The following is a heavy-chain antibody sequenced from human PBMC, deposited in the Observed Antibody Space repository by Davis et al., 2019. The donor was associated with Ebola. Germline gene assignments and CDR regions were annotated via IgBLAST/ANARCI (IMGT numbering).Heavy chain of an antibody. V-gene: IGHV3-30*02. Sequence: GESLKISCAASGFTFSSYGIHWVRQAPGKGLEWVAFIRYDGSNKCYADSVKGRFTISRDNSKNTLYLQMNSLRAEDTAMYYCATEVDNAVYYYYYMDVWGKGTTVTVSS. CDR2: IRYDGSNK. D-gene: IGHD5-12*01. J-gene: IGHJ6*03. CDR1: GFTFSSYG. CDR3: ATEVDNAVYYYYYMDV.